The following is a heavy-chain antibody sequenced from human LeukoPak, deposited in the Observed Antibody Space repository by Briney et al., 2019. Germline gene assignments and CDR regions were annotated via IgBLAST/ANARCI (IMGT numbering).Heavy chain of an antibody. CDR1: GFIFSTHS. V-gene: IGHV3-21*01. Sequence: GGSLRLSCAASGFIFSTHSMNWVRQAPGKGLEWVSSIGGSSSSIYYADSVKGRFTISRDNAKNSLYLQMNSLRAEDTAVYYCAREVLGSSGPDYWGQGTLVTVSS. CDR2: IGGSSSSI. J-gene: IGHJ4*02. CDR3: AREVLGSSGPDY. D-gene: IGHD6-19*01.